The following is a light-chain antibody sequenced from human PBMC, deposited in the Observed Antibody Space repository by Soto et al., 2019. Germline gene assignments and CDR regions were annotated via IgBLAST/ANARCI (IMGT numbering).Light chain of an antibody. J-gene: IGKJ1*01. V-gene: IGKV1-5*03. Sequence: IHSTQSPSTLCASLRYGFTITSGASQSISNWLAWYQQRPGKAPRLLIYKASNLESGVPSRFSGSGSGTEFTLIITSLQPDDSATYYCQQYNSYSWTFGQGTKVDI. CDR3: QQYNSYSWT. CDR1: QSISNW. CDR2: KAS.